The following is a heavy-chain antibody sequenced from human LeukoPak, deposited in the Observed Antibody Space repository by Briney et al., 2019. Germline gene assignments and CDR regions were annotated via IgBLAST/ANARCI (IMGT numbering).Heavy chain of an antibody. V-gene: IGHV1-2*02. Sequence: ASVKVSCKASGYTFTGHYMHWVRQAPRQGLEWMGWINPNSGGTNYAQKFQGRVTMTRDTSISTAYMELSSLRSDDTAVYYCARGRVGATTLVFDCWGQGTLVTVSS. J-gene: IGHJ4*02. CDR2: INPNSGGT. CDR3: ARGRVGATTLVFDC. CDR1: GYTFTGHY. D-gene: IGHD1-26*01.